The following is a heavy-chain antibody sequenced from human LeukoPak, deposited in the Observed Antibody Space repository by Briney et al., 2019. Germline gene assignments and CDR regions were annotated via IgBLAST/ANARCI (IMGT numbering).Heavy chain of an antibody. Sequence: SETLSLTCSVSGFFISNGYYWGWIRQPPGKGLDWIGIINHSGSTYYNPSLKSRVTMSVDTSENQFPLKLSSVTAADTALYYCARRISGAWFDPWGQGTLVTVSS. V-gene: IGHV4-38-2*02. D-gene: IGHD2-15*01. CDR2: INHSGST. J-gene: IGHJ5*02. CDR1: GFFISNGYY. CDR3: ARRISGAWFDP.